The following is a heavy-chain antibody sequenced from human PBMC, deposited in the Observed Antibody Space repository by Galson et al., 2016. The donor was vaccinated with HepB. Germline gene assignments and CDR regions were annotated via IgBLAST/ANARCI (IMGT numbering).Heavy chain of an antibody. CDR2: IKEDGSEK. CDR1: GFTFSTYW. V-gene: IGHV3-7*03. CDR3: ARGGGTFAY. D-gene: IGHD5-12*01. J-gene: IGHJ4*02. Sequence: SLRPSCAASGFTFSTYWMSWVRQAPGKGLEWVATIKEDGSEKYYVDSAKGRFTISRDNAKISLYLQMNSLRAEDTAVYYCARGGGTFAYWGQGILVTVSS.